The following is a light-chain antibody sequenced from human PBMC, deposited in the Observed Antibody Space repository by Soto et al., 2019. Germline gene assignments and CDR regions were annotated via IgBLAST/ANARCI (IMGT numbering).Light chain of an antibody. Sequence: QSVLSQPPSASGTPGHRFTISCSGSSSNIGSNTVNWYQQLPGTAPKLLIYSNNQRPSGVPDRFSGSKSGTSASLAISGLQSEDAADYYCAAWDDSRNGYVFGTGTKSPS. V-gene: IGLV1-44*01. CDR3: AAWDDSRNGYV. CDR1: SSNIGSNT. CDR2: SNN. J-gene: IGLJ1*01.